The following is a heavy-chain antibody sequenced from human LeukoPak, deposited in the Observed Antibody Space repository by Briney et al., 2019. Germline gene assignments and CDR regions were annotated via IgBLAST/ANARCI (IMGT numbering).Heavy chain of an antibody. D-gene: IGHD6-19*01. V-gene: IGHV3-23*01. J-gene: IGHJ4*02. CDR2: ISGSGGRT. Sequence: GGTLRLSCAASGLTFSNYGMSWVRQAPGKGLEWVSAISGSGGRTYYADSVKGRFTISRDNAKNSLYLQMNSLRAEDTAVYYCARGSSSGWYVVYWGQGTLVTVSS. CDR1: GLTFSNYG. CDR3: ARGSSSGWYVVY.